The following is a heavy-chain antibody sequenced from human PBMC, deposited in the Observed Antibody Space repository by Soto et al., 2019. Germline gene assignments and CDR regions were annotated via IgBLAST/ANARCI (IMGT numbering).Heavy chain of an antibody. CDR3: TTDSLHYYDSSRPWFDY. J-gene: IGHJ4*02. Sequence: GGSLRLSCAASGFTFSNAWMSWVRQAPGKGLEWVGRIKSKTDGGTTDYAAPVKGRFTISRDDSKNTLYLQMNSLKTEDTAVYYCTTDSLHYYDSSRPWFDYWGQGTLVTVSS. CDR2: IKSKTDGGTT. CDR1: GFTFSNAW. D-gene: IGHD3-22*01. V-gene: IGHV3-15*01.